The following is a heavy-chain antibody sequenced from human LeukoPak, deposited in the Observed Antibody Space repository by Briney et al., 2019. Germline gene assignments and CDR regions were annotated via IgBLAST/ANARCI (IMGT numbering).Heavy chain of an antibody. CDR3: ARESRGWYYFDY. CDR2: IYYSGST. Sequence: PSETLSLTCTVSGGSISGYYWSWLRQPPGKGLEWIGYIYYSGSTNYNPSLKSRFTISVDTSKNQFSLKLSSVTAADTAVYYCARESRGWYYFDYWGQGTLVTVSS. CDR1: GGSISGYY. D-gene: IGHD6-19*01. V-gene: IGHV4-59*01. J-gene: IGHJ4*02.